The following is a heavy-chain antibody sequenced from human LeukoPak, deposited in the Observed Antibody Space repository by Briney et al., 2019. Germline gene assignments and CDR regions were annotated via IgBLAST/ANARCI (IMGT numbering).Heavy chain of an antibody. CDR1: GFTFSSYW. CDR3: ARDSYYYDSSGDFDY. D-gene: IGHD3-22*01. J-gene: IGHJ4*02. Sequence: GGSLRLSCAASGFTFSSYWMSWVRQAPGKGLEWVANIKQDGSEKYYVDSVKGRFTISRDNAKNSLYLQMNSLRAEDTAVYYCARDSYYYDSSGDFDYWGQGALVTVSS. CDR2: IKQDGSEK. V-gene: IGHV3-7*01.